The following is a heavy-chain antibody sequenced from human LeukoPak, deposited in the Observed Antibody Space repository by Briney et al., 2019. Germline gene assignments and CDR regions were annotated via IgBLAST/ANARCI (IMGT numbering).Heavy chain of an antibody. CDR2: ISGSGGST. V-gene: IGHV3-23*01. D-gene: IGHD1-14*01. Sequence: GGSLRLSCAASGFTFSSYAMSWVRQAPGRGLEWVSAISGSGGSTYYTDSVKVRFTISRDNSKNTLYLQMNTLRAEDTALYYCAKARMTAPRDYWGQGTLVTVSS. CDR3: AKARMTAPRDY. CDR1: GFTFSSYA. J-gene: IGHJ4*02.